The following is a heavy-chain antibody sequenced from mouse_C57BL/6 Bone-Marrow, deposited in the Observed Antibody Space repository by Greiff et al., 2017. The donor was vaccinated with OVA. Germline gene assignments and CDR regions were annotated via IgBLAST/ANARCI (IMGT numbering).Heavy chain of an antibody. V-gene: IGHV14-4*01. CDR3: TTLMVIFAY. Sequence: VQLQQSGAELVRPGASVKLSCTASGFNIKDDYMHWVKQRPEPGLEWIGWIDPENGDTEYASKFQGKATITADTSSNTAYLQLSSLTSEDTAVYYCTTLMVIFAYWGQGTLVTVSA. J-gene: IGHJ3*01. CDR1: GFNIKDDY. D-gene: IGHD2-3*01. CDR2: IDPENGDT.